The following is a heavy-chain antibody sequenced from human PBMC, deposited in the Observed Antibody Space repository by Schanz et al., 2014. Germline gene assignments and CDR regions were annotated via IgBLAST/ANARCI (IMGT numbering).Heavy chain of an antibody. J-gene: IGHJ4*02. V-gene: IGHV1-8*01. D-gene: IGHD4-17*01. Sequence: QVQLVQSGAEVKKPGASVRVSCKASGYSFTTYDVNWVRQATGQGLEWMGWMNPTTGNRGYAQNCQGRVTMTRATSLKTAYMEMTDLKVEDAGLYYCAIHYGHRPLWGQGTLIAVSS. CDR2: MNPTTGNR. CDR1: GYSFTTYD. CDR3: AIHYGHRPL.